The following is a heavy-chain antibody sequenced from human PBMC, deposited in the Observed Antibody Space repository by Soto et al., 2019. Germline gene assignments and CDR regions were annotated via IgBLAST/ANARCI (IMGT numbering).Heavy chain of an antibody. CDR2: INGDGTTT. CDR3: ASSPMVRGPSDY. CDR1: GFTFSTYW. J-gene: IGHJ4*02. V-gene: IGHV3-74*02. Sequence: EVRLVESGGGLVQPGGSLRLSCAASGFTFSTYWMHWVRQAPGKGLVWVSRINGDGTTTQYADSVKGRCTISRDNAKNTLYLQMNTLRGDDTAMYYCASSPMVRGPSDYWGQGTLVTVSS. D-gene: IGHD3-10*01.